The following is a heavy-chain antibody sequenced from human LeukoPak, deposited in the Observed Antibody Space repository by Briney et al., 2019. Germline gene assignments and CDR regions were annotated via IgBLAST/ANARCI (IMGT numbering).Heavy chain of an antibody. J-gene: IGHJ4*02. V-gene: IGHV4-34*01. CDR1: GFTFGDYA. Sequence: KSGGSLRLSCTASGFTFGDYAMSWVRQPPGKGLEWIGEIYHSGSTNYNPSLKSRVTISVDTSKNQFSLKLSSVTAADTAVYYCARTLRYFGLPDYWGQGTLVTVSS. CDR3: ARTLRYFGLPDY. D-gene: IGHD3-9*01. CDR2: IYHSGST.